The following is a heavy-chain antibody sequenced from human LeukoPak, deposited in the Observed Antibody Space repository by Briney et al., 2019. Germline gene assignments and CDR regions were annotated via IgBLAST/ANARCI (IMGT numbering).Heavy chain of an antibody. CDR2: IYSGGST. D-gene: IGHD3-22*01. CDR1: GFTVSSNY. J-gene: IGHJ6*02. Sequence: PGGSLRLSCAASGFTVSSNYMSWVRQAPGKGLEWVSVIYSGGSTYYADSVKGRFTISRDNSKNTLYLQMNSLRAEDTAVYYCAKDSREGTMIVVAPPWYYGMDVWGQGTTVTVSS. CDR3: AKDSREGTMIVVAPPWYYGMDV. V-gene: IGHV3-53*05.